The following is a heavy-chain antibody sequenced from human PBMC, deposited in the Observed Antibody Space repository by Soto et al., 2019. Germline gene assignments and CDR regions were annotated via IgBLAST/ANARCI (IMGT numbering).Heavy chain of an antibody. V-gene: IGHV3-74*01. CDR3: ARGGGVVVMAGYFDL. Sequence: EVPLVESGGGLVQPGGSLRLSCAASGFTFSSYWMHWVRQAPGKGLVWVSRINSDGSSTSYADSVKGRFTISRDNAKNTLYLQMNSLRAEDTAVYYCARGGGVVVMAGYFDLWGRGTLVTVSS. D-gene: IGHD3-22*01. CDR1: GFTFSSYW. CDR2: INSDGSST. J-gene: IGHJ2*01.